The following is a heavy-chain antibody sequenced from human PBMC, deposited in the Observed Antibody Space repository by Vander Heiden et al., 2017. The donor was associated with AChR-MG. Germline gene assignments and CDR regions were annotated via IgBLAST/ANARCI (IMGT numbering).Heavy chain of an antibody. CDR2: ISGSGGTT. CDR3: AKDQLDLVVAEGWFDP. V-gene: IGHV3-23*01. J-gene: IGHJ5*02. D-gene: IGHD2-15*01. Sequence: EVQLLESGGGLVQPGGSLRLSCAASGFTFSSYAMNWVRQAPGKGREWVSAISGSGGTTYSADSVKGRFTISRDNSKNTLYLQMNSLRAEDTAVYYCAKDQLDLVVAEGWFDPWGQGTLVTVSS. CDR1: GFTFSSYA.